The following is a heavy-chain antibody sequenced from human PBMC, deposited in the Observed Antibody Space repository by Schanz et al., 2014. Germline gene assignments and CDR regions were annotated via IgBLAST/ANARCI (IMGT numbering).Heavy chain of an antibody. Sequence: EVQLVESGGGLVKPGGSLRLSCAASGITFSSHSFNWVRQAPGKGLEWISYITYNGGTIYYADSVKGRFTISRDNAKNSLYLEMNSLRAEGTALYYCARDRRNADLDYWGQGTLVTVSS. CDR2: ITYNGGTI. J-gene: IGHJ4*02. CDR3: ARDRRNADLDY. V-gene: IGHV3-48*01. D-gene: IGHD1-1*01. CDR1: GITFSSHS.